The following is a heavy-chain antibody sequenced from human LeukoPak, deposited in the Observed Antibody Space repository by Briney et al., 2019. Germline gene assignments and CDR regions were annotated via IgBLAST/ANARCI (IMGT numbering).Heavy chain of an antibody. D-gene: IGHD3-9*01. Sequence: PSETLSLTCAVSGYSISSGYYWGWIRQPPGKGLEWIGSIYHSGSTYYNPSLKSRVTISVDTSKNQFSLKLTSVTAADTAVYYCARAFDDAFDIWGQGTMVTVSS. CDR3: ARAFDDAFDI. CDR2: IYHSGST. V-gene: IGHV4-38-2*01. CDR1: GYSISSGYY. J-gene: IGHJ3*02.